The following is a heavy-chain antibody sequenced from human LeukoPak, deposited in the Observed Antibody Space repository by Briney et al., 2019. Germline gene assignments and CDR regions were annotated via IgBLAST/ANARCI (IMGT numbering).Heavy chain of an antibody. CDR2: IYYSGST. J-gene: IGHJ1*01. Sequence: GKGLEWIGSIYYSGSTYYNPSLKSRVTISVDTSKHQFSLKLSSVTAAVTVEYNGGTGGGFREDWVKDWGEGSFVTVSS. D-gene: IGHD1-26*01. V-gene: IGHV4-39*01. CDR3: GTGGGFREDWVKD.